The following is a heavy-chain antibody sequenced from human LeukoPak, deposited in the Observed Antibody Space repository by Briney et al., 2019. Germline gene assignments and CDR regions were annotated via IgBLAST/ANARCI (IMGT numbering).Heavy chain of an antibody. J-gene: IGHJ6*03. Sequence: GGSLRLSCAASGFTFSSYWMSWVRQAPGKGLEWVANIKQDGSEKYYVDSVKGRFTISRDNAKNSLYLQMNSLRAEDTAVYYCARARREGSTAFMDVWGKGTTVTVSS. CDR1: GFTFSSYW. V-gene: IGHV3-7*01. CDR3: ARARREGSTAFMDV. D-gene: IGHD2-2*01. CDR2: IKQDGSEK.